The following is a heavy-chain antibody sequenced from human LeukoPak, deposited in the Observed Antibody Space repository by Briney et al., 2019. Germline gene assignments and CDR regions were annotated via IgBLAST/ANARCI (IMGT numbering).Heavy chain of an antibody. CDR3: ARVRLWFGDHLDDY. Sequence: NPSETLSLTCAVSGGSFSGYSWSLIRQSPGKGLEWIGEINHSGSTNYNPSLKSRVTISVDTSKNQFSLKLSSVTAADTAVYYCARVRLWFGDHLDDYWGQGTLVTVSS. J-gene: IGHJ4*02. V-gene: IGHV4-34*01. CDR1: GGSFSGYS. D-gene: IGHD3-10*01. CDR2: INHSGST.